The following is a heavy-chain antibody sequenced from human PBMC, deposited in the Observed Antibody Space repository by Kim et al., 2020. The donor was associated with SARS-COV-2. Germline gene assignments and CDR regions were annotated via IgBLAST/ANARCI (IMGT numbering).Heavy chain of an antibody. J-gene: IGHJ6*03. D-gene: IGHD6-6*01. V-gene: IGHV3-11*01. CDR1: GFTFSDYY. CDR3: ARDSARPSYYYYYYYMDV. Sequence: GGSLRLSCAASGFTFSDYYMSWIRQAPGKGLEWVSYISSSGSTIYYADSVKGRFTISRDNAKNSLYLQMNSLRAEDTAVYYCARDSARPSYYYYYYYMDVWGKGTTVTVSS. CDR2: ISSSGSTI.